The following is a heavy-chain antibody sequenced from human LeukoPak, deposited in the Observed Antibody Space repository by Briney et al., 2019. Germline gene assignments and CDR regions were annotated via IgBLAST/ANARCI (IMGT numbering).Heavy chain of an antibody. Sequence: GGSLRLSCAASGFTFDDYAMHWVRQAPGKGLEWVSGISWNSGSIGYADSVKGRFTISRDNAKNSLYLQMNSLRAEDTAVYYCVRDDDRPDNGLDYWGQGTLVTVSS. D-gene: IGHD3-22*01. CDR3: VRDDDRPDNGLDY. CDR1: GFTFDDYA. CDR2: ISWNSGSI. J-gene: IGHJ4*02. V-gene: IGHV3-9*01.